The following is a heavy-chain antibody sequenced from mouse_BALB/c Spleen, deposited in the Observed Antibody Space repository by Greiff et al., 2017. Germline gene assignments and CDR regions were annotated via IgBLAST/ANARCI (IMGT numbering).Heavy chain of an antibody. CDR3: ASSGCNSYYYAMDY. J-gene: IGHJ4*01. V-gene: IGHV5-17*02. CDR2: ISSGSSTI. Sequence: EVKLQESGGGLVQPGGSRKLSCAASGFTFSSFGMHWVRQAPEKGLEWVAYISSGSSTIYYADTVKGRFTISRDNPKNTLFLQMPSLRSEDTAMYYCASSGCNSYYYAMDYWGKRTTDTVSS. D-gene: IGHD2-1*01. CDR1: GFTFSSFG.